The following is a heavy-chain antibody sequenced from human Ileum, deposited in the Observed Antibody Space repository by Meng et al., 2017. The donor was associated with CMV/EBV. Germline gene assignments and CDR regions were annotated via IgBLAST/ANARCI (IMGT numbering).Heavy chain of an antibody. CDR3: ARGGHRYPRYYYGMDV. D-gene: IGHD1-26*01. Sequence: SVKVSCKASGGTFSSYAISWVRQAPGQGLEWMGGIIPILGIANYAQKFQGRVTITADKSTSTAYMELSSLRSEDTAVYYCARGGHRYPRYYYGMDVWGHGTTVTVSS. CDR2: IIPILGIA. V-gene: IGHV1-69*10. CDR1: GGTFSSYA. J-gene: IGHJ6*02.